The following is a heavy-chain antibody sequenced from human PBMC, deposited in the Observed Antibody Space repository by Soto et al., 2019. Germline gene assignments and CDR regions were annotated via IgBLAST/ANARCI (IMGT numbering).Heavy chain of an antibody. V-gene: IGHV3-23*01. Sequence: HPGGSLRLSCAASGFTFSSYAMSWVRQAPGKGLEWVSAISGSGGSTYYADSVKGRFTISRDNSKNTLYLQMNSLRADDTAVYYCAKGENRIAAAGTDYWGQGTLVTVSS. J-gene: IGHJ4*02. CDR3: AKGENRIAAAGTDY. CDR2: ISGSGGST. D-gene: IGHD6-13*01. CDR1: GFTFSSYA.